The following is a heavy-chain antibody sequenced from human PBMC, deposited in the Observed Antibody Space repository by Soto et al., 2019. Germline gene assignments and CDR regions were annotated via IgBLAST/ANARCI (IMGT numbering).Heavy chain of an antibody. CDR2: INPNSGGT. Sequence: VKDSCKASGYTFTGYYMHWVRQAPGQGLEWMGWINPNSGGTNYAQKFQGRVTMTRDTSISTAYMELSRLRSDDTAVYYCARQRFARFYYYYYGMDVWGQGTTVPVSS. J-gene: IGHJ6*02. D-gene: IGHD3-10*01. CDR1: GYTFTGYY. V-gene: IGHV1-2*02. CDR3: ARQRFARFYYYYYGMDV.